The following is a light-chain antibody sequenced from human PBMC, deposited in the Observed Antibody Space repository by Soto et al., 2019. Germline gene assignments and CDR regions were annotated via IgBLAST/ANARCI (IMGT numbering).Light chain of an antibody. CDR2: DAS. CDR1: QSVSTY. V-gene: IGKV3-11*01. CDR3: QQRSNWPMYT. J-gene: IGKJ2*01. Sequence: EIVLTQSPATLSLSPGERATLSCRASQSVSTYLAWYQQKPGQAPRLLIYDASNRATGIPARFSGSGSGTDFILPISSLEPEDFAVYYCQQRSNWPMYTFGQGTKLEIK.